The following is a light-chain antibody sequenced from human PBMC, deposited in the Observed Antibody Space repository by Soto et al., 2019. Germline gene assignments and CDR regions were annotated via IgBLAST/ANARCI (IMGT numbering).Light chain of an antibody. CDR2: DAS. Sequence: DIQMTQSPSSLSASVGDRVTITCQASQDISNYLNWYQQKPGKAPKLLIYDASNLETGVPSRFSGSGSGTYFTFTISSLQHEDIATYYCQQYDNLPRTFGQGTKVEIK. J-gene: IGKJ1*01. V-gene: IGKV1-33*01. CDR3: QQYDNLPRT. CDR1: QDISNY.